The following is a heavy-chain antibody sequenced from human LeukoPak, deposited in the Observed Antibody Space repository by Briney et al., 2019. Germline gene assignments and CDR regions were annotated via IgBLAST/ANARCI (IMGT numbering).Heavy chain of an antibody. D-gene: IGHD2-2*01. CDR3: ARHRIVVVPAAISPYYFDY. CDR1: GGSISSSSYY. CDR2: IYYSGST. V-gene: IGHV4-39*01. J-gene: IGHJ4*02. Sequence: NPSETLSLTCTVSGGSISSSSYYWGWIRQPPGKGLEWIGSIYYSGSTYYNPSLKSRVTISVDTSKNQFSLKLSSVTAADTAVYYCARHRIVVVPAAISPYYFDYWGQGILVTVSS.